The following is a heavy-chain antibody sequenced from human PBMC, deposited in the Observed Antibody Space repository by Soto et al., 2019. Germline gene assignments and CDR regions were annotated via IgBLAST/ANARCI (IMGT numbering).Heavy chain of an antibody. V-gene: IGHV3-23*01. Sequence: EVQLLDSGGGLVQPGGSLRLSCAASGFTFSSYAMNWVRQAPGKGLELVSVISGSGGSTYYADSVKGRFTISRDNSKNTLYLQMNSLRAEESAVYYCASRGPGTYFDYWGQGTLVTVSS. CDR1: GFTFSSYA. J-gene: IGHJ4*02. CDR3: ASRGPGTYFDY. CDR2: ISGSGGST. D-gene: IGHD6-13*01.